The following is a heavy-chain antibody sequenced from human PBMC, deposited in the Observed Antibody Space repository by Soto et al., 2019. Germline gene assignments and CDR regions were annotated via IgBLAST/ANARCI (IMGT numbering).Heavy chain of an antibody. D-gene: IGHD6-19*01. CDR2: INSDGSST. V-gene: IGHV3-74*01. CDR1: GFTFSSYW. J-gene: IGHJ4*02. Sequence: EVQLVESGGGLVQPGGSLRLSCAASGFTFSSYWMHWVRQAPGKGLVWVSRINSDGSSTSYADSVKGRFTISRDNAKNTLYLQMNSLRAEDTAVYYCAVAVAGPTANRYWGQGTLVTVSS. CDR3: AVAVAGPTANRY.